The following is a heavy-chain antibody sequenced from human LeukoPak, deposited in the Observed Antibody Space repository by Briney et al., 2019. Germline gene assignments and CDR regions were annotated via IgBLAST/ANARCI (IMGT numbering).Heavy chain of an antibody. CDR1: GFSFSDYC. Sequence: GGSLRLSCAASGFSFSDYCMSGIRQAPGKGLEWLSYIDGTSTFTNYADSVKGRFTISRDNAKNALYLQMNSLRAEDSAVYYCARTLVAAPGTKGGPWGQGTLVTVSS. CDR2: IDGTSTFT. D-gene: IGHD6-13*01. J-gene: IGHJ5*02. V-gene: IGHV3-11*03. CDR3: ARTLVAAPGTKGGP.